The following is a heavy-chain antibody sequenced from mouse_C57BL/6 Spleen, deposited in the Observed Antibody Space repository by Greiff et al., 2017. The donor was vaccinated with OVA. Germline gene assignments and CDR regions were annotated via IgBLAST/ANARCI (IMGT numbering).Heavy chain of an antibody. V-gene: IGHV1-55*01. CDR1: GYTFTSYW. CDR2: IYPGSGST. CDR3: ARIGAKGAYWSNYEWFAY. Sequence: QVQLQQPGAELVKPGASVKMSCKASGYTFTSYWITWVQQRPGQGLAWIGDIYPGSGSTNYNEKFKSKATLTVDTSSSTAYMQLSSLTSEDSAVYYCARIGAKGAYWSNYEWFAYWGQGTLVTVSA. D-gene: IGHD2-5*01. J-gene: IGHJ3*01.